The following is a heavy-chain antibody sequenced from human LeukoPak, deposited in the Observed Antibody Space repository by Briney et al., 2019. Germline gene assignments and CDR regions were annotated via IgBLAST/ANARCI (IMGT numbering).Heavy chain of an antibody. CDR2: INTDGSST. Sequence: GGSLRLSCAASGFTLSNYWMNWVRQAPGKGLVWVSRINTDGSSTNYADSVKGRFTISRDSAKNTLYLQMNSLRAEDTAVYSCARSMVSTNAFDIWGQGTMVTVSS. CDR3: ARSMVSTNAFDI. CDR1: GFTLSNYW. V-gene: IGHV3-74*01. J-gene: IGHJ3*02. D-gene: IGHD5/OR15-5a*01.